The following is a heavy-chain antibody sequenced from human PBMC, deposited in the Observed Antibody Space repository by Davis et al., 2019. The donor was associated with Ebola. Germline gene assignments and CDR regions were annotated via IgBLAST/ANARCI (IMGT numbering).Heavy chain of an antibody. CDR1: GDTFISYA. J-gene: IGHJ4*02. CDR2: INPSGGST. D-gene: IGHD4-23*01. CDR3: ARGGYGGNSYFDY. Sequence: AASVKVSCKASGDTFISYAITWVRQAPGQGPEWMGIINPSGGSTSYAQKFQGRVTMTRDTSTSTVYMELSSLRSEDTAVYYCARGGYGGNSYFDYWGQGTLVTVSS. V-gene: IGHV1-46*01.